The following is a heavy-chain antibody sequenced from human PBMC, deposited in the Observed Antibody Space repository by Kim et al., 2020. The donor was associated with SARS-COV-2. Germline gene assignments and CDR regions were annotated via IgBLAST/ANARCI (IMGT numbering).Heavy chain of an antibody. V-gene: IGHV3-74*01. Sequence: GGSLRLSCAASGFTFSRYWMYWVRQAPGKGLVWVSRINSDGSSTSYADSVKGRFTISRDNAKNTLYLQMNSMRAEDTAMYYCARDLADNDFWSGYPGFFGMDVWGQGPTVTVSS. CDR1: GFTFSRYW. J-gene: IGHJ6*02. D-gene: IGHD3-3*01. CDR2: INSDGSST. CDR3: ARDLADNDFWSGYPGFFGMDV.